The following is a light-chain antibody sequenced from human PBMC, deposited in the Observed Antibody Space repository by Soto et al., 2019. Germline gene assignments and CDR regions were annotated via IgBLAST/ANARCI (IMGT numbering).Light chain of an antibody. J-gene: IGLJ1*01. CDR2: DVN. Sequence: QSALTQPRSVSGSPGQSVTISCTGTSSDVGGYNYVSWYQQHPGKAPKLIIYDVNRRPSGVPDRFSGSKSGNTASLTISGLQAEYEADYYCCSYAGSYTYVFGTGTKVTVL. CDR1: SSDVGGYNY. CDR3: CSYAGSYTYV. V-gene: IGLV2-11*01.